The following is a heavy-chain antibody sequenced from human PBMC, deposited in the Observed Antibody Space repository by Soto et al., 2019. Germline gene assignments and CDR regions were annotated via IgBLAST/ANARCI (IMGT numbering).Heavy chain of an antibody. J-gene: IGHJ6*02. CDR1: GVSSISYA. V-gene: IGHV3-23*05. Sequence: GGSLTPASAVHGVSSISYAIGWDRLVPGNWLGWVATIPCSVRGYNTFYTNSVTGLFSISGDNSHNTVYPDMNRRRAEDTAMYFCAKSEYSSHYYYGMDVWGQGTAVTVSS. CDR2: IPCSVRGYNT. D-gene: IGHD6-6*01. CDR3: AKSEYSSHYYYGMDV.